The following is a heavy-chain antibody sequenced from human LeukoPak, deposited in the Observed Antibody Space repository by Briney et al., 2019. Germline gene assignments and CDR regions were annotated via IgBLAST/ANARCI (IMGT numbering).Heavy chain of an antibody. CDR3: ARGGAPGFYFDY. V-gene: IGHV3-7*01. CDR2: IKQDGSEK. D-gene: IGHD3-10*01. CDR1: GFTFSDSW. J-gene: IGHJ4*02. Sequence: GGSLRPSCAASGFTFSDSWMSWVRQAPGKGLEWVANIKQDGSEKYYADSVKARFTISRDNAKNSVYLQINSLRAEDTAVYYCARGGAPGFYFDYWGQGTLVTVSS.